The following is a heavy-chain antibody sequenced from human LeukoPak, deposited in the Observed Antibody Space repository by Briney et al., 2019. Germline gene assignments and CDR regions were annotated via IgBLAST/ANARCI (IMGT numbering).Heavy chain of an antibody. J-gene: IGHJ5*02. CDR3: ARGLGGSYEMNWFDP. CDR1: GYTFTSYY. CDR2: MNPNSGNT. Sequence: ASVKVSCKASGYTFTSYYMHWVRQATGQGLEWMGWMNPNSGNTGYAQKFQGRVTMARNTSISTAYMELSSLRSEDTAVYYCARGLGGSYEMNWFDPWGQGTLVTVSS. D-gene: IGHD1-26*01. V-gene: IGHV1-8*02.